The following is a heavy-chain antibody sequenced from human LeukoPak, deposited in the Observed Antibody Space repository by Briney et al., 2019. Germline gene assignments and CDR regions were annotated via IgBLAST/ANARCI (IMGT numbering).Heavy chain of an antibody. D-gene: IGHD3-3*01. Sequence: PSETLSLTCTVSGGSISSSSYYWGWIRQPPGKGLEWIGSIYYSGSTYYNPSLKSRVTISVDTSKNQFSLKLSSVTAADTAVYYCASTIFGVAHYYFDYWGQGTLVTVSS. CDR3: ASTIFGVAHYYFDY. CDR2: IYYSGST. CDR1: GGSISSSSYY. V-gene: IGHV4-39*01. J-gene: IGHJ4*02.